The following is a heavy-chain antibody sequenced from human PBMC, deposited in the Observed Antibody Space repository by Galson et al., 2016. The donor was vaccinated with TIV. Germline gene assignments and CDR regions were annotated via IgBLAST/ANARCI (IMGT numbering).Heavy chain of an antibody. V-gene: IGHV3-9*01. CDR3: AKNSRPDASMDYYYYHGMGV. CDR1: GFTFDDYP. D-gene: IGHD5-18*01. Sequence: SLRLSCAASGFTFDDYPMHWVRQAPGKGLEWVSVINWKGNSVNYADSVRGRFTISRDNAKNSLYLQMDSLTPEDTALYYCAKNSRPDASMDYYYYHGMGVWGHGTAVTVSS. CDR2: INWKGNSV. J-gene: IGHJ6*02.